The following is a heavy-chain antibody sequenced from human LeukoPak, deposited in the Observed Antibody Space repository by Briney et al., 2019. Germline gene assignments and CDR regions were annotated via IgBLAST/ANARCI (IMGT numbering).Heavy chain of an antibody. J-gene: IGHJ4*02. CDR2: IYYSGST. CDR3: ARLTVWESYRYDY. Sequence: SETLSLTCIVSGGSISSSSYYWGWIRQPPGKGLEWIGSIYYSGSTYYNPSLKSRVTISVDTSKNQLSLKLSSVTAADTAVYYCARLTVWESYRYDYWGQGTLVTVSS. CDR1: GGSISSSSYY. V-gene: IGHV4-39*01. D-gene: IGHD3-16*02.